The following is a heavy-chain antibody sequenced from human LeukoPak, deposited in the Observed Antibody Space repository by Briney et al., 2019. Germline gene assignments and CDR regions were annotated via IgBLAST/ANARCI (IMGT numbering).Heavy chain of an antibody. CDR3: ARGYDGTGYYYQY. CDR1: GYIFSSYG. V-gene: IGHV1-18*01. CDR2: SSAYNGNT. D-gene: IGHD3-22*01. Sequence: GASVKVSCKTSGYIFSSYGISWVRQAPGQGLEWMGWSSAYNGNTDYAQKVQGRVTMNIDTSTNTAHMELRSLRSDDTAVYYCARGYDGTGYYYQYWGRGTLVTVSS. J-gene: IGHJ4*02.